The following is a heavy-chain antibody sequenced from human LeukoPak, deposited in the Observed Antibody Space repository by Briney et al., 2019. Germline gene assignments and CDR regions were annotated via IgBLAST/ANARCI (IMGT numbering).Heavy chain of an antibody. CDR1: GFTFSNYG. Sequence: PGGSLRLSCVASGFTFSNYGMSWVRQAPGKGLEWVSGISGDSRAIDYAAPVKGRSTISRDNSGNTLYVQMNSLRADDTAVYFCAKRLGAPRAFDYWGQGTLVTVSS. D-gene: IGHD4/OR15-4a*01. CDR2: ISGDSRAI. CDR3: AKRLGAPRAFDY. J-gene: IGHJ4*02. V-gene: IGHV3-23*01.